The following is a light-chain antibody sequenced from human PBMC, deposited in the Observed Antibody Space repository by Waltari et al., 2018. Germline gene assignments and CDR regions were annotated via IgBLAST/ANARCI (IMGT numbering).Light chain of an antibody. CDR1: QSLVHSDGHTY. Sequence: DVVMTQSPHSLPVTLGQPASISCRSSQSLVHSDGHTYLNWFQQRPGQSPRRLIYQVSNRDSGVPDRFSGSGSGTDFTLKISRVEAEDVGVYYCMQGTHWPRTFGQGTKVEIK. CDR3: MQGTHWPRT. CDR2: QVS. V-gene: IGKV2-30*02. J-gene: IGKJ1*01.